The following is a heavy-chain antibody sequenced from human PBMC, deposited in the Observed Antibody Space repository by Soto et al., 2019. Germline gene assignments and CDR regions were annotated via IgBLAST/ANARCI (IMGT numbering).Heavy chain of an antibody. J-gene: IGHJ2*01. CDR2: IIPMLAAP. CDR1: GGSFRTYA. CDR3: ARVGPPSPSVIWFFDL. D-gene: IGHD2-21*01. V-gene: IGHV1-69*01. Sequence: QGQLVQSGAEVKKPGSSVKVSCKASGGSFRTYAINWVRQAPGQGLEWMGGIIPMLAAPTYAQKFQGRLTITADEATTTVYIELSSLTSEATAIYYCARVGPPSPSVIWFFDLWGRGTLVTVSS.